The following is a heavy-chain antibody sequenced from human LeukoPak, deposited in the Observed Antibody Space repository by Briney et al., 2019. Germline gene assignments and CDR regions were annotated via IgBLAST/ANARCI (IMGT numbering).Heavy chain of an antibody. CDR2: ISGSGVRT. CDR3: ARRAGAYSHPYDY. Sequence: GGTLRLSCAASGFTFSSYGMSWVRQAPGKGLEWVSAISGSGVRTHYADSVKGRFTISRDNSKNTLYLQMNSLRAEDTAVYYCARRAGAYSHPYDYWGQGTLVTVSS. J-gene: IGHJ4*02. D-gene: IGHD4/OR15-4a*01. V-gene: IGHV3-23*01. CDR1: GFTFSSYG.